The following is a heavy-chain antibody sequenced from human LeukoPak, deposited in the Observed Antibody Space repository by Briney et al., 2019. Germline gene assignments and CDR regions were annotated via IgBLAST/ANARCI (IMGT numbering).Heavy chain of an antibody. CDR3: TKGRGI. Sequence: PSETLSLTCTVSGGSISSGSYDWYWIRQPAGKGLEWIGHIYTSGSTNYNPSLKSRVTISVDTSKNQFSLKLTSVTAADTAVYYCTKGRGIWGQGTLVTVSS. D-gene: IGHD3-10*01. V-gene: IGHV4-61*09. CDR1: GGSISSGSYD. CDR2: IYTSGST. J-gene: IGHJ4*02.